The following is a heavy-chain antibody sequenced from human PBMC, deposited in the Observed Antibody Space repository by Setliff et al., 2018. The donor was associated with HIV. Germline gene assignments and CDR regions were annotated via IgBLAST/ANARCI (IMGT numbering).Heavy chain of an antibody. J-gene: IGHJ6*04. V-gene: IGHV1-18*04. CDR3: ARDWNYVVDV. CDR2: INTNSGHT. D-gene: IGHD3-16*01. Sequence: ASVKVSCKASEYTFTDYFIHWVRQAPGQGLEWMGWINTNSGHTDYAQKLQDRVTITADTSSTTAYMELSSLRSDDTAVYYCARDWNYVVDVWGKGTTVTVSS. CDR1: EYTFTDYF.